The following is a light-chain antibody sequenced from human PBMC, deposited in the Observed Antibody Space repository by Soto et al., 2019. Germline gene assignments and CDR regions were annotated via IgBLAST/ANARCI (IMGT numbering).Light chain of an antibody. CDR3: SSYTSGSTLV. CDR2: DVS. CDR1: SSDVGGYNY. V-gene: IGLV2-14*01. J-gene: IGLJ2*01. Sequence: QSVLTQPASVSGSPGQSITISCTGTSSDVGGYNYVSWYQQHPSKAPKLMIYDVSNRPSGVSNRFSGSKSGNTASLTISGLQAEDEADYYCSSYTSGSTLVFGGGTKLTVL.